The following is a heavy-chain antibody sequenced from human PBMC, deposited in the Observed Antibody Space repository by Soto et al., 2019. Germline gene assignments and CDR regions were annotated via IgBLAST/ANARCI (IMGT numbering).Heavy chain of an antibody. D-gene: IGHD3-22*01. CDR3: ARQIYDSDTGPNFQYYFDS. Sequence: GESLKISCKGSVYSFAGYWITWVRQKPGKGLEWMGRIDPSDSQTYYSPSFRGHVTISATKSITTVFLQWGSLRASDTAMYYCARQIYDSDTGPNFQYYFDSWGQGTPVTVSS. CDR1: VYSFAGYW. V-gene: IGHV5-10-1*01. CDR2: IDPSDSQT. J-gene: IGHJ4*02.